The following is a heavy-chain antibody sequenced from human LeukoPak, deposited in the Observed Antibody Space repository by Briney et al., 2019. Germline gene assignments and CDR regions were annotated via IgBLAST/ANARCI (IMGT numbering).Heavy chain of an antibody. J-gene: IGHJ5*02. CDR3: ARDAGPSGSYQEGWFDP. D-gene: IGHD1-26*01. CDR2: IIPIFGTA. CDR1: GGTFSSYA. Sequence: SVKVSCKASGGTFSSYAISWVRQAPGQGLEWMGGIIPIFGTANYAQKFQGRVTITADKSTSTAYMELSSLRSEDTAVYYCARDAGPSGSYQEGWFDPWGQGTLVTVSS. V-gene: IGHV1-69*06.